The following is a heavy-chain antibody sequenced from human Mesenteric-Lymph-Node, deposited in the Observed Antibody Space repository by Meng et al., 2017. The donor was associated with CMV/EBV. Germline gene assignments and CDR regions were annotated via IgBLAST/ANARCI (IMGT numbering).Heavy chain of an antibody. D-gene: IGHD6-13*01. V-gene: IGHV6-1*01. Sequence: SCAISGDSVSSNSAAWNWIRQSPSRGLEWLGRTYYRSKWYNDYAVSVKSRITINPDTSKNQFSLQLKSVTPDDTAVYYCARNRDSAAAGTSFFDYWGQGTLVTVSS. J-gene: IGHJ4*02. CDR2: TYYRSKWYN. CDR3: ARNRDSAAAGTSFFDY. CDR1: GDSVSSNSAA.